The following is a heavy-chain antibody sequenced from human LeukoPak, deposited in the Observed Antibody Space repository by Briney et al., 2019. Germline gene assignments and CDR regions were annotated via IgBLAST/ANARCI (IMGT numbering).Heavy chain of an antibody. D-gene: IGHD3-10*01. V-gene: IGHV1-46*01. CDR2: INPSGGST. Sequence: ASVKASCKASGYTFTSYYMHWVRQAPGQGLEWMGIINPSGGSTSYAQKFQGRVTMTRDMSTSTVYMELSSLRSEDTAVYYCARDRVSHVRGILRGVFDYWGQGPLITVSS. CDR3: ARDRVSHVRGILRGVFDY. J-gene: IGHJ4*02. CDR1: GYTFTSYY.